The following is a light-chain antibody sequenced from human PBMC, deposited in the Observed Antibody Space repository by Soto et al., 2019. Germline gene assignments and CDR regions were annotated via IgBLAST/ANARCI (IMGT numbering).Light chain of an antibody. V-gene: IGKV1-9*01. Sequence: DIQMTQSPSSLSAVVGDRVTITCRASRGISSYLAWYQQKPGKAPKLLIYAASTLQSGVPSRFSGSGSGTDFTLTISSLQPEDCATYFCQQLNSYPITFGQGTRLEIK. CDR3: QQLNSYPIT. J-gene: IGKJ5*01. CDR1: RGISSY. CDR2: AAS.